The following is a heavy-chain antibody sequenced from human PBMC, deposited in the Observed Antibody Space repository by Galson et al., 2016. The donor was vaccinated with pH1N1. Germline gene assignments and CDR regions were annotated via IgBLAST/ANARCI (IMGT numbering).Heavy chain of an antibody. CDR3: AKDEPQWTVRGAFDV. D-gene: IGHD3/OR15-3a*01. Sequence: SLRLSCAASGFIFNTYSMNWVRQAPGKGLEWVSVINAAGDITNYADSLKGRFTISRDNSKNTLYLQISDVRAEDTAIYFCAKDEPQWTVRGAFDVWGQGTMVTVSS. J-gene: IGHJ3*01. CDR1: GFIFNTYS. CDR2: INAAGDIT. V-gene: IGHV3-23*01.